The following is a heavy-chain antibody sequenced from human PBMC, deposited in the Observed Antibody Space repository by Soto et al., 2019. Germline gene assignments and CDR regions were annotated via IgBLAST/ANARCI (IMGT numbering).Heavy chain of an antibody. CDR2: ISYDGNKK. J-gene: IGHJ6*03. D-gene: IGHD2-2*01. CDR1: GFTFNNYG. Sequence: QVQLVESGGGVVQPGRSLRLSCAASGFTFNNYGIHWVRQAPGKGLEWVSFISYDGNKKYYADSVKGRFTISRDNSKNTLFLQMNSLSIEDTAVSFGAKDSTRYYYYMDVWGKGTTVTVSS. CDR3: AKDSTRYYYYMDV. V-gene: IGHV3-30*18.